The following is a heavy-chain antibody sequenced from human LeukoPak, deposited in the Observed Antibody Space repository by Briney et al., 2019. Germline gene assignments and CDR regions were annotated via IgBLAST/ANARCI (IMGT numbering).Heavy chain of an antibody. CDR1: GFTFSSYG. J-gene: IGHJ4*02. CDR2: IRYDGSNK. Sequence: GGSLRLSCAASGFTFSSYGMHWVRQAPGKGLEWVAFIRYDGSNKYYADSVKGRFTISRDNSKNTLYLQMNSLRAEDTAVYYCAKRSRGDYVPSYFDYWGQGTLVTVSS. D-gene: IGHD4-17*01. V-gene: IGHV3-30*02. CDR3: AKRSRGDYVPSYFDY.